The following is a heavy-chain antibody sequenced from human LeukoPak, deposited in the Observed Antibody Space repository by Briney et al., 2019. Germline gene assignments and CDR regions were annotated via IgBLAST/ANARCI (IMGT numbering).Heavy chain of an antibody. Sequence: GGSLRLSCAASGFTFTNYGMNWVRQAPGKGLEWVSAISGSGGSTYYADSVKGRFTISRDNSKNTLYLQMNSLRAEDTAVYYCAKDAVSGSYWDYYYYYMDVWGKGTTVTVSS. CDR1: GFTFTNYG. CDR2: ISGSGGST. CDR3: AKDAVSGSYWDYYYYYMDV. J-gene: IGHJ6*03. D-gene: IGHD1-26*01. V-gene: IGHV3-23*01.